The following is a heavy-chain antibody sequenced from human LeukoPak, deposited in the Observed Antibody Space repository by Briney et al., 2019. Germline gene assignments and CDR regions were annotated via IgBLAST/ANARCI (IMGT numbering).Heavy chain of an antibody. CDR2: IWYDGSNK. CDR3: AQVPLH. V-gene: IGHV3-33*01. Sequence: GGSLRLSCAASGFTFSSYGMHWVRQAPGKGLEWVAIIWYDGSNKYYGDSVKGRFTISRDNSKNTLYLQMNSLRAEDTAVYYCAQVPLHWGQGTLVTVSS. CDR1: GFTFSSYG. J-gene: IGHJ4*02. D-gene: IGHD2-15*01.